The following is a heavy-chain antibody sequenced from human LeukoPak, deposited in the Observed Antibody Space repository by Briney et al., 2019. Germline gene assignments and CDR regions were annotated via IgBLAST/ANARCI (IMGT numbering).Heavy chain of an antibody. J-gene: IGHJ4*02. Sequence: SETLSLTCTVSGGSISSSNYYWGWIRQPPGKGLEWIGNIYYSGSTYYNPSLKSRVTISVDTSKNQFSLKLSSVTAADTAVYYCARLFYYDSRGYPYYFDYWGQGTLVTVSS. CDR2: IYYSGST. D-gene: IGHD3-22*01. V-gene: IGHV4-39*01. CDR1: GGSISSSNYY. CDR3: ARLFYYDSRGYPYYFDY.